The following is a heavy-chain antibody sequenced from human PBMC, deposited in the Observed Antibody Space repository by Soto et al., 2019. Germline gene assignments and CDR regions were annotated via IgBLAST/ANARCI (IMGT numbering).Heavy chain of an antibody. CDR1: GFTFSSYA. CDR3: AKQPRYIRDGYPNKPDAFDI. Sequence: EVQLLESGGGLVQPGGSLRLSCAASGFTFSSYAMSWVRQAPGKGLEWVSAISGSGGSTYYADSVKGRFTISRDNSKNTLYLQMNSLRAEDTAVYYCAKQPRYIRDGYPNKPDAFDIWGQGTMVTVSS. D-gene: IGHD5-12*01. J-gene: IGHJ3*02. V-gene: IGHV3-23*01. CDR2: ISGSGGST.